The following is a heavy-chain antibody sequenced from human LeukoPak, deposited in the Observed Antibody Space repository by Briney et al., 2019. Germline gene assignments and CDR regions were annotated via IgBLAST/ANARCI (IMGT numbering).Heavy chain of an antibody. CDR3: ARRRIVGSGWYDGAFDI. V-gene: IGHV5-51*01. Sequence: GESLKISCETSGFYFMTYWIGWVRQMPGKGLEWMGIIYPHDSDTRYSPSFQGQVTFPVDKSMNTAYLQWGSLKASDTAMYYCARRRIVGSGWYDGAFDIWGQGTTVTVSS. D-gene: IGHD6-19*01. J-gene: IGHJ3*02. CDR2: IYPHDSDT. CDR1: GFYFMTYW.